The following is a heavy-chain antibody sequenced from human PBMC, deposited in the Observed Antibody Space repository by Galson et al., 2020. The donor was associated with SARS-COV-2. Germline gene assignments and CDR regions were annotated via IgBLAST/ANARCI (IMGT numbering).Heavy chain of an antibody. Sequence: ASVKVSCKASGYTFTSYAMNWVRQAPGQGLEWMGWINTNTGNPTYAQGFTGRFVFSLDTSVSTAYLQISSLKAEDTAVYYCARGGQWLVSPWDYYYGMDVWGQGTTVTVSS. CDR1: GYTFTSYA. D-gene: IGHD6-19*01. CDR3: ARGGQWLVSPWDYYYGMDV. J-gene: IGHJ6*02. V-gene: IGHV7-4-1*02. CDR2: INTNTGNP.